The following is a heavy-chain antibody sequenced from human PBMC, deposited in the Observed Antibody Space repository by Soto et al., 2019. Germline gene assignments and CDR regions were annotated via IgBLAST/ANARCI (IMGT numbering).Heavy chain of an antibody. V-gene: IGHV3-74*01. CDR1: GFTFSYYW. J-gene: IGHJ3*01. CDR2: IHSDGSST. Sequence: EVQLVESGGGLVRPGGSLRLSCAASGFTFSYYWMPWVRQAPGKGLVWFSRIHSDGSSTTYADFVKGRFITSRDNARNTVDLQMNSVRVEGTAVYYCARGDRGAFDLWGQGTVVTVSS. CDR3: ARGDRGAFDL. D-gene: IGHD1-26*01.